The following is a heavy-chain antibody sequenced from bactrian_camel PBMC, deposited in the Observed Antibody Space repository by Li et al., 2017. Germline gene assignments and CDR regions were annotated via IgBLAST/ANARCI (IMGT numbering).Heavy chain of an antibody. J-gene: IGHJ4*01. CDR1: GEAFDDSD. Sequence: QLVESGGGLVQPGGSLRLSCTTSGEAFDDSDMGWFRLHPDYECEWVPTIRRGGRTSYADAVKGRFTISQGSAKNTVNLQMSGLKPDDTAVYHCAPDPDDCSYCCNWGQGTQVTVS. CDR2: IRRGGRT. D-gene: IGHD2*01. V-gene: IGHV3S53*01. CDR3: APDPDDCSYCCN.